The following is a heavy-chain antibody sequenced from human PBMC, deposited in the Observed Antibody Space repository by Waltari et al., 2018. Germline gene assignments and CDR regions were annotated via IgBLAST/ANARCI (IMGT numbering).Heavy chain of an antibody. D-gene: IGHD3-10*01. V-gene: IGHV4-39*07. J-gene: IGHJ4*02. CDR2: IYYTENR. CDR3: ATTVPAGGSSFDY. CDR1: GASISSPHFF. Sequence: HLQLQVSGPGLVTPSETLSLTCTVSGASISSPHFFWGWIRQSPGKGLEWIGTIYYTENRYYNPSLKSRLSISQDASKTQLSLKLNSATTADTAVYYCATTVPAGGSSFDYWTQGTLVTVSS.